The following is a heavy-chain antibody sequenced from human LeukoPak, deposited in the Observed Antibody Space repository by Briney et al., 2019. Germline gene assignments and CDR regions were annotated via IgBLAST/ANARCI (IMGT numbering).Heavy chain of an antibody. Sequence: GGSLRLSCEGSGFTYRRYWMSWVRQAPGKRLVWVAKIKQDGSEKYYVDSLQGRFPIHRANAKDSLFRQRYGLRAVDTAVYSCAWGGFLCGYWGGGPLVSVSS. V-gene: IGHV3-7*04. D-gene: IGHD2-21*01. CDR1: GFTYRRYW. CDR2: IKQDGSEK. CDR3: AWGGFLCGY. J-gene: IGHJ4*02.